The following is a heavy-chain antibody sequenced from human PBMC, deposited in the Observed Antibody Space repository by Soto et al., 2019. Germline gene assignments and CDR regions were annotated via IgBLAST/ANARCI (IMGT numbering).Heavy chain of an antibody. V-gene: IGHV3-66*01. CDR2: IYSGGST. Sequence: GGSLRLSCAASGFTVSSNYMSWVRQAPGKGLEWVSVIYSGGSTYYADSVKGRFTISRDNSKNTLYLQMNSLRAEDTAVYYCARSYSNSWHTFDYWGQGTLVTVSS. D-gene: IGHD6-13*01. CDR3: ARSYSNSWHTFDY. CDR1: GFTVSSNY. J-gene: IGHJ4*02.